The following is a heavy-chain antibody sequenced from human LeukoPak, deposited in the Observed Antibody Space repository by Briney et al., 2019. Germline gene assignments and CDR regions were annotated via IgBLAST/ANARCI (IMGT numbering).Heavy chain of an antibody. CDR2: ISAYNGNT. CDR1: GYILTTYG. D-gene: IGHD4-17*01. J-gene: IGHJ3*02. CDR3: ARDLGKMVTTGGGDAFDI. Sequence: ASVKVSCKASGYILTTYGISWVRQAPGQGLEWMGWISAYNGNTNYAQKFQGRVSMTTDTSTSTAYMELRSLRSDDTAVYYCARDLGKMVTTGGGDAFDIWGQGTMVTVSS. V-gene: IGHV1-18*01.